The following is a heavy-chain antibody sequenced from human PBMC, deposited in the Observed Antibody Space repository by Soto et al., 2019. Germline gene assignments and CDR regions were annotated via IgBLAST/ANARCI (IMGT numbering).Heavy chain of an antibody. CDR2: INHSGST. CDR1: GESFSGYS. Sequence: KASETLSLTCAVYGESFSGYSWNWIRQPPGKGLEWIGKINHSGSTTYNPSLGKSRVTISVGTSKNQFSLKLSSVTAADTAVYYCARGKTYCTGGSCYEHFDFWGQGTLVTVSS. V-gene: IGHV4-34*01. CDR3: ARGKTYCTGGSCYEHFDF. J-gene: IGHJ4*02. D-gene: IGHD2-15*01.